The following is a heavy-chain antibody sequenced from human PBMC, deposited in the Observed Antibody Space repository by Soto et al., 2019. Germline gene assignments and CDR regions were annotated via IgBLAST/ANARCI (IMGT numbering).Heavy chain of an antibody. CDR2: ISAYNGNT. CDR1: GYTFTSYG. V-gene: IGHV1-18*01. CDR3: AREGFGVGARDYYYYGMDV. D-gene: IGHD1-26*01. J-gene: IGHJ6*02. Sequence: ASVKVSCKASGYTFTSYGISWVRQAPGQGLEWMGWISAYNGNTNYAQKLQGRVTMTTDTSTSTAYMELRSLRSDDTAVYYCAREGFGVGARDYYYYGMDVWGQGTTVTVSS.